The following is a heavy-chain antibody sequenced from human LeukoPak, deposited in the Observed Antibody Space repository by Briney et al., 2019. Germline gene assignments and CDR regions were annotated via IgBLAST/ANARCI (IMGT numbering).Heavy chain of an antibody. CDR1: GGSISSGSYY. V-gene: IGHV4-61*02. CDR3: AREEYNWNT. D-gene: IGHD1/OR15-1a*01. J-gene: IGHJ4*02. Sequence: SETLSLTCTVSGGSISSGSYYWSWIRQPAGKGLEWIGRIYTSGSTNYNPSLKSRVTISVDTSKNQFSLKLSSVTAADTAVYYCAREEYNWNTWGQGTLVTVSS. CDR2: IYTSGST.